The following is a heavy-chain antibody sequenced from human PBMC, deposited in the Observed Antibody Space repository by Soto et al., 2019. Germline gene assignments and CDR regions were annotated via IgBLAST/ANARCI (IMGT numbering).Heavy chain of an antibody. D-gene: IGHD5-18*01. CDR3: ASGYSYGFNHDAFDI. CDR1: GGTFSSYA. CDR2: IIPIFGTA. Sequence: SVKVPCKASGGTFSSYAISWVRQAPGQGLEWMGGIIPIFGTANYAQKFQGRVTITADESTSTAYMELSSLRSEDTAVYYCASGYSYGFNHDAFDIWGQGTMVTVSS. J-gene: IGHJ3*02. V-gene: IGHV1-69*13.